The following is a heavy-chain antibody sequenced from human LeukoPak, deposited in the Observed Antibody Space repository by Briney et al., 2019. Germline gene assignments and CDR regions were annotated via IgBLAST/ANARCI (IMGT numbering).Heavy chain of an antibody. Sequence: PGGSLRLSCAASGFTFSSYWMSWVRQAPGKGLEWVANIKQDGSERYYVDSVKGRFTISRDNAKNSLYLQMNSLRAEDTAVYYCARAVGFWSGYYWFDPWGQGTLVTVSS. CDR3: ARAVGFWSGYYWFDP. J-gene: IGHJ5*02. D-gene: IGHD3-3*01. CDR2: IKQDGSER. V-gene: IGHV3-7*01. CDR1: GFTFSSYW.